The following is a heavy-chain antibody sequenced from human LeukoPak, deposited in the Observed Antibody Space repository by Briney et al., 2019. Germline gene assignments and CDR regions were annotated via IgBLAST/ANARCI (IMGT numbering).Heavy chain of an antibody. CDR2: IIPILGIA. CDR3: ARALGYCSSTSCYDFDY. V-gene: IGHV1-69*04. J-gene: IGHJ4*02. Sequence: ASVKVSCKASGGTFSSYAISWVRQAPGQGLGWMGRIIPILGIANYAQKFQGRVTITADKSTSTAYMELSSLRSEDTAVYYCARALGYCSSTSCYDFDYWGQGTLVTVSS. CDR1: GGTFSSYA. D-gene: IGHD2-2*01.